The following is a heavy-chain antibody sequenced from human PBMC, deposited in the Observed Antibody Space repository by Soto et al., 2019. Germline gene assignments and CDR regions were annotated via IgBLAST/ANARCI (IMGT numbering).Heavy chain of an antibody. J-gene: IGHJ6*03. D-gene: IGHD1-1*01. Sequence: GESLKISCKGSGYSFTSYWIGWVRQMPGKGLEWMGIIYPGDSDTRYSPSFQGQVTISADKSISTAYLQWSSLKASDTAMYYCDNLMNFYLEARKRHYYYYYMDVWGKGTTVTVSS. CDR3: DNLMNFYLEARKRHYYYYYMDV. CDR1: GYSFTSYW. CDR2: IYPGDSDT. V-gene: IGHV5-51*01.